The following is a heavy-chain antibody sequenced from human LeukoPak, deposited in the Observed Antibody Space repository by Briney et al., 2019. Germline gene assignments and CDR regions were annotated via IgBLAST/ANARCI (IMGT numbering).Heavy chain of an antibody. D-gene: IGHD4-17*01. V-gene: IGHV1-2*02. Sequence: ASVKVSCKASGYIFTGYYMHWVRQAPGQGLEWMGWINPNSGDTNYAQKFQGRVTMTRDTSISTAYMELSRLRSDDTAVYYCARRTVTKGHNWFDPWGQGTLVTVSS. CDR2: INPNSGDT. J-gene: IGHJ5*02. CDR1: GYIFTGYY. CDR3: ARRTVTKGHNWFDP.